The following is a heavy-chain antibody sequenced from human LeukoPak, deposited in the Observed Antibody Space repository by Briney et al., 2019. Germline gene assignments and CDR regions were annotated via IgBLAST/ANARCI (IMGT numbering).Heavy chain of an antibody. J-gene: IGHJ3*02. CDR1: GFTFSNYG. CDR3: AKDFLLWFGSDAFDI. V-gene: IGHV3-33*06. Sequence: GGSLRLSCAASGFTFSNYGMHWVRQAPGKGLEWVAIIWYDGSDKYYADSVKGRFTISRDNAKNSLFLQMNSLRDDDTAVYYCAKDFLLWFGSDAFDIWGQGTMVTVSS. D-gene: IGHD3-10*01. CDR2: IWYDGSDK.